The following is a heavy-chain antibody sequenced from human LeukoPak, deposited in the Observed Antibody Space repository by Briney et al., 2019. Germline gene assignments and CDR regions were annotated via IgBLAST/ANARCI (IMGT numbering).Heavy chain of an antibody. CDR1: GGSFSGYY. D-gene: IGHD3-22*01. V-gene: IGHV4-34*01. CDR2: INHSGST. Sequence: PSETLSLTCAVYGGSFSGYYWSWVRQPPGKGLEWIGEINHSGSTNYNPSLKSRVTISVDTSKNQFSLKLSSVTAADTAVYYCAREVVINTGYFDYWGQGTLVTVSS. CDR3: AREVVINTGYFDY. J-gene: IGHJ4*02.